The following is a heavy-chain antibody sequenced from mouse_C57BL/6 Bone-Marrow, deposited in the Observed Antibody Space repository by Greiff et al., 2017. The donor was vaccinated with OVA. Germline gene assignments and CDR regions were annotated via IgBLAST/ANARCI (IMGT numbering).Heavy chain of an antibody. CDR2: ISNLAYSI. D-gene: IGHD1-1*01. CDR1: GFTFSDYG. Sequence: EVQLVESGGGLVQPGGSLKLSCAASGFTFSDYGMAWVRQAPRKGPEWVAFISNLAYSIYYADTVTGRFTISRENAKNTLYLEMSSLRSEDTAMYYCARRYYYYGSILAMGYWGQGTSVTVSS. V-gene: IGHV5-15*01. CDR3: ARRYYYYGSILAMGY. J-gene: IGHJ4*01.